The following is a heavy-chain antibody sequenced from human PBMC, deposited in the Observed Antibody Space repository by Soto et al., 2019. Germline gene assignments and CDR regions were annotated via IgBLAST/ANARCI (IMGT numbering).Heavy chain of an antibody. CDR2: IFYTGST. J-gene: IGHJ4*02. V-gene: IGHV4-59*01. Sequence: SETLSLTCTGSCDSMNNFYWSWIRQPPGKTLEWIGNIFYTGSTTYNPSLESRITMSVDTSKNQFSLRLSSVSAADTAVYFCAKYRRTAAEGYTLDYWGRGTLVTVSS. CDR3: AKYRRTAAEGYTLDY. CDR1: CDSMNNFY. D-gene: IGHD6-13*01.